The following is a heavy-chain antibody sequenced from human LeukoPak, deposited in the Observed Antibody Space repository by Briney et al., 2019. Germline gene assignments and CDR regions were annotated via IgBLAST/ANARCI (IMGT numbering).Heavy chain of an antibody. CDR1: GGSISSGGYS. D-gene: IGHD3-3*01. J-gene: IGHJ4*02. CDR2: IYHSGST. V-gene: IGHV4-30-2*01. CDR3: ARSGRGAFGVVMNKYYFDY. Sequence: SETLSLTCAVSGGSISSGGYSWSWIRQPPGKGLEWIGYIYHSGSTYYNPSLKSRVTISVDRSKNQFSLKLSSVTAADTAVYYCARSGRGAFGVVMNKYYFDYWGQGTLVTVSS.